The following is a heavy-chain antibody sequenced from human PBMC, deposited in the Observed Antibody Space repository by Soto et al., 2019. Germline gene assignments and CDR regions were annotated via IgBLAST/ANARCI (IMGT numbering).Heavy chain of an antibody. D-gene: IGHD6-13*01. CDR1: GFTFSSYA. J-gene: IGHJ4*02. Sequence: EVQLVESGGGLVQPGGSLRLSCAASGFTFSSYAMHWVRQAPGKGLEYVSTINNNGGITYYANSEKGRFTISRDNSKNTLYLHMGRRRAEDMAVYYCATTISAVGGYHFDYWGQGTLVTVSS. V-gene: IGHV3-64*01. CDR2: INNNGGIT. CDR3: ATTISAVGGYHFDY.